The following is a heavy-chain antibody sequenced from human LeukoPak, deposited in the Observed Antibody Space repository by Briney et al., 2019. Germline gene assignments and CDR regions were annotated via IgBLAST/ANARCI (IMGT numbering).Heavy chain of an antibody. J-gene: IGHJ4*02. CDR3: VRDRGFYDTSPPD. CDR2: ISYDGSNK. D-gene: IGHD3-22*01. V-gene: IGHV3-30*14. Sequence: PGGSLRLSCAASGFTFSSYAMHWVRQAPGKGLEWVAVISYDGSNKYYADSVKGRFTISRDNSKNTLYLQMSSLRAEDTAVYYCVRDRGFYDTSPPDWGQGTLVTVSS. CDR1: GFTFSSYA.